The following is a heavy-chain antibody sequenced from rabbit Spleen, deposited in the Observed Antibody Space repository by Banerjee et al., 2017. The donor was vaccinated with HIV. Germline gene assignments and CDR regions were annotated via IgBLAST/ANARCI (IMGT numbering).Heavy chain of an antibody. CDR1: GFSFSSGCY. D-gene: IGHD8-1*01. J-gene: IGHJ4*01. V-gene: IGHV1S40*01. CDR2: IDAVTGGFT. CDR3: ARGGAGSSYYTDWGLYYFNL. Sequence: QSLEESGGDLVKPGASLTLTCTASGFSFSSGCYMCWVRQAPGKGLEWIACIDAVTGGFTYSASWAQGRFTISKTSSTTVTLQMTSLTAADTATYFCARGGAGSSYYTDWGLYYFNLWGPGTLVTVS.